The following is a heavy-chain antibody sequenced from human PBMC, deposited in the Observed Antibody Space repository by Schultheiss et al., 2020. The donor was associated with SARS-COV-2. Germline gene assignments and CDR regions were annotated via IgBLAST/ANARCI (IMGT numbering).Heavy chain of an antibody. D-gene: IGHD2-2*02. V-gene: IGHV3-20*04. CDR3: ARDGLRYCSSTSCYMGAFDI. CDR1: GFTFSNAW. J-gene: IGHJ3*02. Sequence: GGSLRLSCAASGFTFSNAWMSWVRQAPGKGLEWVSGISWNSGSIGYADSVKGRFTISRDNAKKSLYLQMGSLRAEDMAVYYCARDGLRYCSSTSCYMGAFDIWGQGTMVTVSS. CDR2: ISWNSGSI.